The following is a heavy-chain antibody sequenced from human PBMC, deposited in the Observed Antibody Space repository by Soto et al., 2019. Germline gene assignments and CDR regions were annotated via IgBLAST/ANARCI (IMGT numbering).Heavy chain of an antibody. Sequence: GASVKVSCKASGYTFTSYGISWVRQAPGQGLEWMGWISAYNGNTNYAQKLQGRVTMTTDTSTSTAYMELRSLRSDDTAVYYCAKLGYCSGGSCSYYGWFDPWGQGTLVTVSS. CDR2: ISAYNGNT. J-gene: IGHJ5*02. V-gene: IGHV1-18*01. CDR1: GYTFTSYG. D-gene: IGHD2-15*01. CDR3: AKLGYCSGGSCSYYGWFDP.